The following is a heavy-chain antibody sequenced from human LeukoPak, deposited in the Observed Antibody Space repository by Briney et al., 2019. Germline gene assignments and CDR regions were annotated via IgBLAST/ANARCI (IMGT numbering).Heavy chain of an antibody. D-gene: IGHD2-21*02. Sequence: GGSLRLSCAASGFTFSTYGMHWVRQAPGKGLEWVTFIQHNGSNKCYEDSVKGRFTVSRDNSKNTLYLQMNSLRAEDTALYYCVPGDEIKYWGQGTLVTVSS. CDR1: GFTFSTYG. J-gene: IGHJ4*02. CDR3: VPGDEIKY. V-gene: IGHV3-30*02. CDR2: IQHNGSNK.